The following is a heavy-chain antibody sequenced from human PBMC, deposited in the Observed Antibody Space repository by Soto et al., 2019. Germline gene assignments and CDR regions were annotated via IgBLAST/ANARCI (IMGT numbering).Heavy chain of an antibody. CDR1: GGSISGYH. D-gene: IGHD4-17*01. Sequence: SETLSLTCTVSGGSISGYHWSWIRQPPGKRLEWIGYIYYSGSTNYDPSLKSRVTISVDTSKNQFSLKLSSVTAADTAIYYCARHRYADYLFDYWGQGPLVTVSS. V-gene: IGHV4-59*08. CDR3: ARHRYADYLFDY. J-gene: IGHJ4*02. CDR2: IYYSGST.